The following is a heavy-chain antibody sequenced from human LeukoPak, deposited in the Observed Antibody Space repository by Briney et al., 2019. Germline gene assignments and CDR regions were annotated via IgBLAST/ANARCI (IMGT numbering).Heavy chain of an antibody. D-gene: IGHD3-10*01. CDR3: ARDRYYGSGSPEGFDAFDI. Sequence: GSSVKVSCKASGGTFSSYAISWVRQAPGQGLEWMGGIIPIFGTANYAQKFQGRVTITADKSTSTAYMELSSLRSEDTAVYYCARDRYYGSGSPEGFDAFDIWAKGQWSPSLQ. CDR1: GGTFSSYA. CDR2: IIPIFGTA. V-gene: IGHV1-69*06. J-gene: IGHJ3*02.